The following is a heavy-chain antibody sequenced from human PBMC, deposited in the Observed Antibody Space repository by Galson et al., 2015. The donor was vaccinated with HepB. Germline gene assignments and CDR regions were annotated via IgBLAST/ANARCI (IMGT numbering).Heavy chain of an antibody. V-gene: IGHV1-18*01. CDR1: GFIFNNYG. D-gene: IGHD3-16*01. Sequence: SVKVSCKASGFIFNNYGFTWVRQVSGQGLEWMGWISAYNGHSSYAPNYQGRVTLTTGTSTSTAYMELRGLRSDDTALYYCARDEGGRKYDWFDPWGQGTLVTVSS. CDR3: ARDEGGRKYDWFDP. CDR2: ISAYNGHS. J-gene: IGHJ5*02.